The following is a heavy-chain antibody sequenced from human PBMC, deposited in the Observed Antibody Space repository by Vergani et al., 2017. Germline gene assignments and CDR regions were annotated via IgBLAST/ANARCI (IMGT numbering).Heavy chain of an antibody. CDR2: ISGSGGST. CDR1: GFTFSSYA. CDR3: AKAPGGSGSYYKGGFDY. D-gene: IGHD3-10*01. V-gene: IGHV3-23*01. Sequence: EVQLLESGGGLVQPGGSLRLSCAASGFTFSSYAMSWVRQAPGKGLEWVSAISGSGGSTYYADSVKGRFTISRDNSKNTLYLQMNSLRAEDTAVYYCAKAPGGSGSYYKGGFDYWGQGTLVTVSS. J-gene: IGHJ4*02.